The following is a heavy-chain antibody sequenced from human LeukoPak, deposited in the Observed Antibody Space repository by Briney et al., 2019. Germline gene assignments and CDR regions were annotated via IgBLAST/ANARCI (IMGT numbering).Heavy chain of an antibody. J-gene: IGHJ5*02. D-gene: IGHD3-16*01. CDR2: IYPGDSDA. V-gene: IGHV5-51*01. CDR1: GYNFTIYW. Sequence: GDSLKISCKGSGYNFTIYWIGWVRQMPGKGLEWMGIIYPGDSDARYSPSFQGQVTISADKSISTAHLQWSSLKASDTAMYYCAIFDFLFGEIDNWFDPWGQGTQVTVSS. CDR3: AIFDFLFGEIDNWFDP.